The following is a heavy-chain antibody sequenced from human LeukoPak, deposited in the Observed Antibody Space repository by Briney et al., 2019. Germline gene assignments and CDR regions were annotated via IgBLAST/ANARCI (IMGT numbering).Heavy chain of an antibody. CDR1: GYTFTSYG. D-gene: IGHD3-10*01. V-gene: IGHV1-18*01. CDR2: ITANNGYT. J-gene: IGHJ6*02. CDR3: VREVTMVRGVITFYHYNGMDV. Sequence: GASVKVSCKASGYTFTSYGISWGRQAPGQGLEWLGWITANNGYTNYAQNFQGRVTMTTDASTSTAYMELRSLRSDDTAVYYCVREVTMVRGVITFYHYNGMDVWGQGTAVTVSS.